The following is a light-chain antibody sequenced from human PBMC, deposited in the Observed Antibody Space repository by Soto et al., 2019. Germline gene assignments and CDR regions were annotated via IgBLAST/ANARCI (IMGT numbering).Light chain of an antibody. CDR2: DAS. V-gene: IGKV1-33*01. CDR1: QDISNY. J-gene: IGKJ4*01. Sequence: DIQMTQSPSSLSASVGDRVTITCQARQDISNYLHWYQQKPGKAPKLLIYDASNLETVVPSRFSGSGSGTDVTFTISSPQHDDIATYYCQQYDNLPLTFGGPTKVEIQ. CDR3: QQYDNLPLT.